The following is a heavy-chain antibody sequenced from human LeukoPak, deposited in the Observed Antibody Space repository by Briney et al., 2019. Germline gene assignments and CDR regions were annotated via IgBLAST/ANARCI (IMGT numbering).Heavy chain of an antibody. CDR3: ARGRPHPFLVRGGRNYYMDV. Sequence: SETLSLTCAVYGGSFSGYYWSWIRQPPGKGLEWIGEINHSGSTNYNPSLKSRVTISVDTSKNQFSLKLSSVTAADTAVYYCARGRPHPFLVRGGRNYYMDVWGKGTTVTVSS. CDR2: INHSGST. CDR1: GGSFSGYY. J-gene: IGHJ6*03. D-gene: IGHD3-10*01. V-gene: IGHV4-34*01.